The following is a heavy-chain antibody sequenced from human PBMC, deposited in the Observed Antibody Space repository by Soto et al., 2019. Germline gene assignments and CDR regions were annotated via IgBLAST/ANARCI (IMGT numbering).Heavy chain of an antibody. D-gene: IGHD6-13*01. CDR3: ARDGPSIAAADDAFDI. V-gene: IGHV1-46*03. Sequence: ASVKVSCKASGYTFTSYYMHWVRQAPGQGLEWMGIINPSGGSTSYAQKFQGRVTMTRDTSTSTVYMELSSLRSEDTAVYYCARDGPSIAAADDAFDIWGQGTMVTVSS. CDR2: INPSGGST. J-gene: IGHJ3*02. CDR1: GYTFTSYY.